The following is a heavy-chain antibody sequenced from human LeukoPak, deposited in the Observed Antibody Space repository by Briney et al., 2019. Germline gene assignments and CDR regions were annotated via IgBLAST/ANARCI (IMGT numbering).Heavy chain of an antibody. Sequence: GESLKISCNGSGYNFSNYWIGWVRQMPGKGLEWMGLIYPGDSDTRYSPSFQGQGTISADKSISTAYLQWSSLKASDTAMFYCARPALYYHGSGYISPLYFDFWGQGTLVTVSS. V-gene: IGHV5-51*01. J-gene: IGHJ4*02. CDR1: GYNFSNYW. D-gene: IGHD3-22*01. CDR2: IYPGDSDT. CDR3: ARPALYYHGSGYISPLYFDF.